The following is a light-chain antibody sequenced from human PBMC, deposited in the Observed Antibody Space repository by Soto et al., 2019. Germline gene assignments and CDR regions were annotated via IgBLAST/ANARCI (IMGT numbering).Light chain of an antibody. CDR3: QTWGTGWV. Sequence: QPVLSQSPSASASLGASVKLTCTLSSGHSSYAIAWHQQQPEKGPRYLMKLNSDGSHSKGDGIPDRFSGSSSGAERYLTIPSLQSEYEADYYCQTWGTGWVFGGGTQLTVL. V-gene: IGLV4-69*01. CDR1: SGHSSYA. CDR2: LNSDGSH. J-gene: IGLJ3*02.